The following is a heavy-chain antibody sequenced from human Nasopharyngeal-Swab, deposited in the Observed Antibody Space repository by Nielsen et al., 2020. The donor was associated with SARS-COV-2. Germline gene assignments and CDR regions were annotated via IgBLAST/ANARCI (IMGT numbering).Heavy chain of an antibody. Sequence: GGSLRLSCAASGFTFSSYSMNWVRQAPGKGLEWVSSISSSSSYIYYADSVKGRFIISRDNAKNSLYLQMNSLRAEDTAVYYCARYIIAARPLYYYYGMDVWGQGTTVTVSS. CDR1: GFTFSSYS. D-gene: IGHD6-6*01. CDR2: ISSSSSYI. V-gene: IGHV3-21*01. CDR3: ARYIIAARPLYYYYGMDV. J-gene: IGHJ6*02.